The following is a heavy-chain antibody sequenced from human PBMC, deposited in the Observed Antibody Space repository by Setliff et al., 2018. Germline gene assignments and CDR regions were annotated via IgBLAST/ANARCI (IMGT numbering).Heavy chain of an antibody. CDR1: GGSISSGDYY. V-gene: IGHV4-30-4*08. J-gene: IGHJ4*02. CDR3: ARHMGDSFGLRNFDS. Sequence: SETLSLTCTVSGGSISSGDYYWSWIRQPPGKGLEWIGYIYYSGSTYYNPSLKSRVTISVDTSKNQFSLKVSSVTAADTAVYYCARHMGDSFGLRNFDSWGQGTLVTVSS. CDR2: IYYSGST. D-gene: IGHD5-18*01.